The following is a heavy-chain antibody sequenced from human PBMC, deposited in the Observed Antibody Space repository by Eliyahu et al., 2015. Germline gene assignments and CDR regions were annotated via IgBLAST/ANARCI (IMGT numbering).Heavy chain of an antibody. D-gene: IGHD3-16*01. CDR1: GFTXSTYA. J-gene: IGHJ2*01. CDR2: ISERGSTT. Sequence: EVQLLESGGVLVQPGGSLRLSCXAXGFTXSTYAXSWVRQAPGKGLEWVSAISERGSTTYYADSVKGRFTISRDNPRNTLYLQMNSLRAEDTAVYYCAREGSGTPYYDFDLWGRGTLVTVSS. CDR3: AREGSGTPYYDFDL. V-gene: IGHV3-23*01.